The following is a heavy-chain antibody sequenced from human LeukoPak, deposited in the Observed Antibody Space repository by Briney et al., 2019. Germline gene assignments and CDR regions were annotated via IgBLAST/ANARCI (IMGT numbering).Heavy chain of an antibody. CDR1: GGSFTRYY. Sequence: SEPLSLTCTVSGGSFTRYYWTYIRQPAGKGLEWIGRIHTSGSTNYNPSLKSRVPMSVDTSKNQFFLKLSPVTAAEPALYCGARELSGTSIAARVFVSWGQGTLVTVSS. D-gene: IGHD6-6*01. J-gene: IGHJ4*02. CDR2: IHTSGST. V-gene: IGHV4-4*07. CDR3: ARELSGTSIAARVFVS.